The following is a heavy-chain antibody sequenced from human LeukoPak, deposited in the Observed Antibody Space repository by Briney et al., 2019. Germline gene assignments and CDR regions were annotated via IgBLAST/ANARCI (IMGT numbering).Heavy chain of an antibody. CDR3: ARAGPTNSFDY. J-gene: IGHJ4*02. Sequence: ASVKVSCKASGYTFTSYDINWVRQATGQGLEWMGWMNPNSGNTGYAQKFQGRVTITRDTSASTAYMELSSLRSEDTAVYYCARAGPTNSFDYWGQGTLVTVSS. V-gene: IGHV1-8*01. CDR2: MNPNSGNT. D-gene: IGHD4-23*01. CDR1: GYTFTSYD.